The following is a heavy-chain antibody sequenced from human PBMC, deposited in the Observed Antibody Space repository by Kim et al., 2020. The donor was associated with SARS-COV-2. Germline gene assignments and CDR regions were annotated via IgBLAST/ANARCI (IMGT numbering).Heavy chain of an antibody. D-gene: IGHD6-13*01. CDR1: GYTFTGYY. CDR2: INPNSGGT. Sequence: ASVKVSCKASGYTFTGYYMHWVRQAPGQGLEWMGWINPNSGGTNYAQKFQGWVTMTRDTSISTAYMELSRLRSDDTAVYYCVRASYSSSWYSRWFDPWGQGTLVTVSS. V-gene: IGHV1-2*04. J-gene: IGHJ5*02. CDR3: VRASYSSSWYSRWFDP.